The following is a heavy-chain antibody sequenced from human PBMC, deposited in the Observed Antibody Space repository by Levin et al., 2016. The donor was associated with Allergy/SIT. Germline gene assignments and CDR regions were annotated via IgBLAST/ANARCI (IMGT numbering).Heavy chain of an antibody. D-gene: IGHD4/OR15-4a*01. CDR2: TSIYNVSG. V-gene: IGHV1-18*01. J-gene: IGHJ4*02. Sequence: VRQMPGKGLEWMGWTSIYNVSGNYAQKFQGRVTMTTDTSTSTAYMELRSLRSDDTAVYYCARGVRYYFDYWGPGTLVTVSS. CDR3: ARGVRYYFDY.